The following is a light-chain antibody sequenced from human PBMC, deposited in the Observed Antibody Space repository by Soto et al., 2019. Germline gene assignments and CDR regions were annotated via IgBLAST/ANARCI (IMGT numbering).Light chain of an antibody. CDR3: QQYNNWPTWT. J-gene: IGKJ1*01. Sequence: IVRTQSPATLSVSPWERATLSCRASQSVSSNFPWYQQKPGQSPQLLMYGASTRATGIPARLSGSGSGREFTLTISSLQSEDFAVYYCQQYNNWPTWTFGQGTKVEIK. V-gene: IGKV3-15*01. CDR1: QSVSSN. CDR2: GAS.